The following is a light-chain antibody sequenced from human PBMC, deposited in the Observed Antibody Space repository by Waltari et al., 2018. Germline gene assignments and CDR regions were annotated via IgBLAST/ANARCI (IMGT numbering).Light chain of an antibody. Sequence: DIVMTQSPDSLAVSLGERATIHCKSSQSVLSNSNNKNYLAWYQQKPGQPPKLLIYCAATRESGVPDRFSGSGSGTDFTLTIISLQAEDVAVYYCHQYYSTPRTFGQGTKVEIK. CDR1: QSVLSNSNNKNY. V-gene: IGKV4-1*01. J-gene: IGKJ1*01. CDR2: CAA. CDR3: HQYYSTPRT.